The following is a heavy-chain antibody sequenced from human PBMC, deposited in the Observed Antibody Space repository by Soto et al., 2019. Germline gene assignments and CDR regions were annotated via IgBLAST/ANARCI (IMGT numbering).Heavy chain of an antibody. J-gene: IGHJ5*02. Sequence: QVHLVQSGAEVMKPGASVKVSCKASGYSFTDYYMHWVRQAPGQGLEWMGWINTKTGGTNYAQRVQGRVTMTGDTSINTAYMELSRLRSDDTAVYYCARVGPTGWFDPWGQGTVVTVSS. V-gene: IGHV1-2*02. CDR3: ARVGPTGWFDP. CDR1: GYSFTDYY. CDR2: INTKTGGT.